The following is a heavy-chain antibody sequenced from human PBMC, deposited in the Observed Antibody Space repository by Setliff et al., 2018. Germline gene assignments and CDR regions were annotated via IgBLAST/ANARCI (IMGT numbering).Heavy chain of an antibody. CDR2: TIPSFGST. D-gene: IGHD2-15*01. CDR3: ARSPAVLGIVYLDP. J-gene: IGHJ5*02. V-gene: IGHV1-69*05. CDR1: GGTFSSYG. Sequence: SVKVSCKASGGTFSSYGISWVRQAPGQGLEWMGGTIPSFGSTNYAQKFQDRVTITTDESTSTAYMELSSLRTEDTAVYYCARSPAVLGIVYLDPWGQGTLVTVSS.